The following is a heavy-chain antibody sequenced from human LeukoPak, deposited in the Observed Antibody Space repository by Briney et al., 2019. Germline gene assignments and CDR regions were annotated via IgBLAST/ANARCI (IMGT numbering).Heavy chain of an antibody. V-gene: IGHV3-7*01. D-gene: IGHD2/OR15-2a*01. CDR3: ARGNTLDV. CDR1: GFTFTTYW. Sequence: AGGSLRLSCAASGFTFTTYWMIWVRQAPGKGLEWVASIKQDGSENSYVDSVRGRFTISRDNGKNSLYLQMNSLRAEDTAMYYCARGNTLDVWGQGTTVTVSS. J-gene: IGHJ6*02. CDR2: IKQDGSEN.